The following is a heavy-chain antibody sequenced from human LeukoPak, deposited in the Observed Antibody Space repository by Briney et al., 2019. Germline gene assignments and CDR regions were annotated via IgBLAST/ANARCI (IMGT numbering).Heavy chain of an antibody. CDR1: GGSIGTYY. Sequence: PSETLSLTCTVSGGSIGTYYWSWIRQPPGKGLEWIGETNHSGSTNYNPSLKSRVTISVDTSKNHFSLKLSSVTAADTAVYYCARVRATGAFDYWGQGTLVTVSS. V-gene: IGHV4-34*01. CDR2: TNHSGST. CDR3: ARVRATGAFDY. D-gene: IGHD5-12*01. J-gene: IGHJ4*02.